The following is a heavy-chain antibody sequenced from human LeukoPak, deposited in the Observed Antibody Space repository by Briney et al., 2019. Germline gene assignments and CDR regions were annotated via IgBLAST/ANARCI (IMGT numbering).Heavy chain of an antibody. V-gene: IGHV3-30*02. Sequence: GGSLRLSCAASGFTFSSYGMHWVRQAPGKGLEWVAFIRYDGSNKYYADSVKGRFTISRDNSKNTLYLQMNSLRAEDTAVYYCAKGKGAPGYSYGSDTYYYYYMDVWGKGTTVTVSS. D-gene: IGHD5-18*01. CDR1: GFTFSSYG. CDR2: IRYDGSNK. J-gene: IGHJ6*03. CDR3: AKGKGAPGYSYGSDTYYYYYMDV.